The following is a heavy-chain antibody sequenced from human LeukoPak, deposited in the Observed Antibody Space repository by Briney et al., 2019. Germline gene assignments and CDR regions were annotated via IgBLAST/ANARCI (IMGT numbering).Heavy chain of an antibody. CDR3: ASRPFPASLVY. CDR2: INHSGST. CDR1: GGSFSGYY. Sequence: SETLSLTCAVYGGSFSGYYWSWIRQPPGKGLEWIGEINHSGSTNYNPPLKSRVTISVDTSKNQFSLKLSSVTAADTAVYYCASRPFPASLVYWGQGTLVTVSS. D-gene: IGHD2-2*01. J-gene: IGHJ4*02. V-gene: IGHV4-34*01.